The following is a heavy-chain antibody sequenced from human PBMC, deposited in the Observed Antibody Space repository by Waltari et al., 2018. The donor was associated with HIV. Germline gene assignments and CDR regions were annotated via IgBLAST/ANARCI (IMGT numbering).Heavy chain of an antibody. D-gene: IGHD2-15*01. V-gene: IGHV4-39*01. Sequence: QLQLQESGQGLLKPSETLSLTCTVSGGPISSSCYYLGWLRQPPGHGLEWIGSIDYSGSTYYNPSLKRRVTISVDTSKNQFSLKLSSVTAADTAVYYCARAVQGYCSGGSCENYFDYWGQGTLVTVSS. J-gene: IGHJ4*02. CDR3: ARAVQGYCSGGSCENYFDY. CDR1: GGPISSSCYY. CDR2: IDYSGST.